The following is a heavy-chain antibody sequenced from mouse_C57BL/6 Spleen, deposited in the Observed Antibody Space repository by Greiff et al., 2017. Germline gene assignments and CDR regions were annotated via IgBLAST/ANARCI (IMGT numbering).Heavy chain of an antibody. Sequence: DQLQQSGAELVRPGASVKLSCTASGFNIKDDYMHWVKQRPEQGLEWIGWIDPENGDTEYASKFQGKATITADTSSNTASLQLSSLTSEDTAVYYCTHYDYHYYAMDYWGQGTSVTVSS. J-gene: IGHJ4*01. D-gene: IGHD2-4*01. CDR2: IDPENGDT. V-gene: IGHV14-4*01. CDR3: THYDYHYYAMDY. CDR1: GFNIKDDY.